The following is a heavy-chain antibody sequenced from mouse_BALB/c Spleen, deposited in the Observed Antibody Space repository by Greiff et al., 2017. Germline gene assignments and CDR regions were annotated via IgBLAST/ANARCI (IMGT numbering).Heavy chain of an antibody. J-gene: IGHJ3*01. CDR1: GFTFSSYG. Sequence: EVKLVESGGDLVKPGGSLKLSCAASGFTFSSYGMSWVRQTPDKRLEWVATISSGGSYTYYPDSVKGRFTISRDNAKNTLYLQMSSLESEDTAMYYCARPRNYDGSSPFAYWGQGTLVTVSA. CDR3: ARPRNYDGSSPFAY. D-gene: IGHD1-1*01. V-gene: IGHV5-6*01. CDR2: ISSGGSYT.